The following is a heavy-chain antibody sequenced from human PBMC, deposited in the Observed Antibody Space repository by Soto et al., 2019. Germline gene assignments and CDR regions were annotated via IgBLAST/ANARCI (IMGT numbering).Heavy chain of an antibody. J-gene: IGHJ4*02. CDR3: AREVGTYSSGWYRY. V-gene: IGHV1-18*04. Sequence: ASVKVSCKASGYTFTSYGISWVRQAPGQGLEWMGWISAYNGNTNYAQKLQGRVTMTTDTSTSTAYMELRSLRSDDTAVYYCAREVGTYSSGWYRYWGQGTLVTVSS. CDR2: ISAYNGNT. D-gene: IGHD6-19*01. CDR1: GYTFTSYG.